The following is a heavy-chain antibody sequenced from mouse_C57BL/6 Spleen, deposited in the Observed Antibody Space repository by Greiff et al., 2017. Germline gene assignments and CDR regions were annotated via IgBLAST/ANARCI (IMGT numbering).Heavy chain of an antibody. V-gene: IGHV2-6-1*01. CDR3: ARQDDYDGYYAMDY. CDR2: IWSDGSP. J-gene: IGHJ4*01. D-gene: IGHD2-4*01. CDR1: GFSLTSYG. Sequence: QVQLKESGPGLVAPSQSLSITCTVSGFSLTSYGVHWVRQPPGKGLEWLVVIWSDGSPTYNSALKSRLSISKDNSKSQVFLQMNSHQPDDTAMYYCARQDDYDGYYAMDYWGQGTSVTVSS.